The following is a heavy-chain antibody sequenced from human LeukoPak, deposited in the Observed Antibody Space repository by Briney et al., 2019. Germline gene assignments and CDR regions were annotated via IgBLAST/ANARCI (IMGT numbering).Heavy chain of an antibody. CDR1: GFTFSKYW. V-gene: IGHV3-74*01. CDR3: ATKQWLAPPPDS. D-gene: IGHD6-19*01. Sequence: GGSLRLSCAASGFTFSKYWMLWVRQAPGKGLESVSRINTDGTVTTYADSVKGRFTVSRDNADNTMFLQMNSVRGEDAAVYYCATKQWLAPPPDSWGQGTPVTVSS. CDR2: INTDGTVT. J-gene: IGHJ4*02.